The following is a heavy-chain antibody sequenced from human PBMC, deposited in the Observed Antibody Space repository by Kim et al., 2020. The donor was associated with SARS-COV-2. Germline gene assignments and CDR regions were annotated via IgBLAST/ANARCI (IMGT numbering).Heavy chain of an antibody. CDR1: GFTFSIYW. V-gene: IGHV3-74*01. CDR2: INSDGSST. J-gene: IGHJ4*02. D-gene: IGHD2-21*01. Sequence: GGSLRLSCAASGFTFSIYWMHWVRQAPGKGLVWVSRINSDGSSTSYADSVKGRFTISRDNAKNTLYLQMNSLRAEDTAVYYCAREQDGRFSTFCDGWGQGTLVTVSS. CDR3: AREQDGRFSTFCDG.